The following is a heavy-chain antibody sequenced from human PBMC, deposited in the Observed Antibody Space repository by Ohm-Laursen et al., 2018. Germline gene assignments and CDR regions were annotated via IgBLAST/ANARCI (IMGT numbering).Heavy chain of an antibody. V-gene: IGHV4-59*01. CDR1: GGSISPYY. J-gene: IGHJ4*02. D-gene: IGHD1-1*01. CDR3: ARGNWEPFDY. CDR2: IYYSGST. Sequence: SETLSLTCTVSGGSISPYYWSWFRLPPGKGLEWIGYIYYSGSTNYNPSLKSRVTISVDPSKNRFSLQLTPVTAADTAVYYCARGNWEPFDYWGQGTLVTVSS.